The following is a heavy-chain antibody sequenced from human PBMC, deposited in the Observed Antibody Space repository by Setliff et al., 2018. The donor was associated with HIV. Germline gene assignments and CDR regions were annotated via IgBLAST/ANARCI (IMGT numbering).Heavy chain of an antibody. D-gene: IGHD2-2*02. Sequence: TLSLTCNVSGGSISSGSHYWSWVRQPAGKGLEWIGQIYTRGSTNYNPSLKSRVSISIDTSKNQFSLKLRYVTAADTAVYCCARDPRAPRTIRAFDIWGLGTMVTVSS. CDR1: GGSISSGSHY. CDR3: ARDPRAPRTIRAFDI. J-gene: IGHJ3*02. CDR2: IYTRGST. V-gene: IGHV4-61*09.